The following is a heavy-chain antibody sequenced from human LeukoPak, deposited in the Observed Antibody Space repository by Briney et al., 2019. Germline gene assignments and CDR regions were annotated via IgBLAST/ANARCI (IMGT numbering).Heavy chain of an antibody. CDR3: ASLNYDFWSGHDY. CDR2: ISYDGSNK. J-gene: IGHJ4*02. D-gene: IGHD3-3*01. CDR1: GFTFSSNG. V-gene: IGHV3-30*12. Sequence: GGSLRLSCAASGFTFSSNGMHWVRQAPGKGLEWVAVISYDGSNKYYADSVKGRFTISRDNSKNTLYLQMNSLRAEDTAVYYCASLNYDFWSGHDYWGQGTLVTVSS.